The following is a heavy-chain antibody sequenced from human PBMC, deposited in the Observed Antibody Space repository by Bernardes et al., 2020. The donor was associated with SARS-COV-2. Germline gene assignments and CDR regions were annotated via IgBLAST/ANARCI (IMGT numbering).Heavy chain of an antibody. CDR1: AFTFSSYG. V-gene: IGHV3-30*18. Sequence: GGSLSLSYAASAFTFSSYGMHWVRPAPGKGLEWVAVISYDGSNKYYADSVKGRFTISRDNSKNTLYLQMNSLRAEDTAVYYCAKDLTIVVVPAATLDYWGQGTLVTVSS. D-gene: IGHD2-2*01. J-gene: IGHJ4*02. CDR2: ISYDGSNK. CDR3: AKDLTIVVVPAATLDY.